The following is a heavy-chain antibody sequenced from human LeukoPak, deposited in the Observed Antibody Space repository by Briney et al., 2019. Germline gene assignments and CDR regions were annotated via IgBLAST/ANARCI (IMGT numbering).Heavy chain of an antibody. CDR3: ARGLFGVGATGPDY. V-gene: IGHV3-74*01. CDR2: IKSDGSST. Sequence: GGSLRLSCAASGFTFSSYWMHWVRQAPGKGLVWVSRIKSDGSSTSYADSVKGRFTISRDISRSTVYLQMNSLRADDTGIYYCARGLFGVGATGPDYWGQGTLVTVSS. D-gene: IGHD3-3*01. J-gene: IGHJ4*02. CDR1: GFTFSSYW.